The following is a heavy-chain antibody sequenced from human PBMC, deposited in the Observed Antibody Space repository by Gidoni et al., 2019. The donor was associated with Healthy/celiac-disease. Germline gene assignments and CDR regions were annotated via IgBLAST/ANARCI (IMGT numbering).Heavy chain of an antibody. D-gene: IGHD2-2*02. J-gene: IGHJ5*02. CDR1: GFTFSSYA. CDR3: ATFEVVPAAIGGEDNWFDP. V-gene: IGHV3-23*01. Sequence: EVQLLESGGGLVQPGGSLRLSCAASGFTFSSYAMSWVRQAPGKGLEWVSAISGSGGSTYYADSVKGRFTISRDNSKNTLYLQMNSLRAEDTAVYYCATFEVVPAAIGGEDNWFDPWGQGTLVTVSS. CDR2: ISGSGGST.